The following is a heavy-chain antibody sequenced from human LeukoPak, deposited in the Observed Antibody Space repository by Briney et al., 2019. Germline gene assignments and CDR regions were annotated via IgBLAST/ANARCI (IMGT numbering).Heavy chain of an antibody. CDR3: ARDTALAGRGGYFES. CDR1: GGSISSGSYC. J-gene: IGHJ4*02. CDR2: IYHTGST. V-gene: IGHV4-61*01. D-gene: IGHD6-19*01. Sequence: SETLSLTCTVSGGSISSGSYCWGWIRQPPGKGLEWIGYIYHTGSTNYNPSFKSRVTISIDMSKTRLYLQLTSVTAADTAVYFCARDTALAGRGGYFESWGQGTLVTVSS.